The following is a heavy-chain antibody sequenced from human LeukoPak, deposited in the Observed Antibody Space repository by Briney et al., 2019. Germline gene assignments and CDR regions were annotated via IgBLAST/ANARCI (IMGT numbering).Heavy chain of an antibody. CDR2: IYHSGST. Sequence: SETLSLTCAVSGGSISSSNWWSWVRQPPGKGLEWIGEIYHSGSTNYNPSLKSRVTISVDKSKNQFSLKLSSVTAADTAVYYCARLTKQLGDAFDIWGQGTMVTVSS. CDR1: GGSISSSNW. V-gene: IGHV4-4*02. D-gene: IGHD6-6*01. J-gene: IGHJ3*02. CDR3: ARLTKQLGDAFDI.